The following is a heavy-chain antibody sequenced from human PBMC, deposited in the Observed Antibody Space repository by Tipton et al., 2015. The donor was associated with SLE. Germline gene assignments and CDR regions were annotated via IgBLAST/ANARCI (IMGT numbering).Heavy chain of an antibody. CDR3: ARGQGNYGY. D-gene: IGHD4-11*01. J-gene: IGHJ4*02. CDR1: GGSFSGYY. V-gene: IGHV4-34*01. CDR2: INHSGST. Sequence: TLSLTCAVYGGSFSGYYWSWIRQPPGKGLEWIGEINHSGSTNYNPSLKSRVTISVDTSKNQFSLKLSSVTAADTAVYYCARGQGNYGYWGQGTLVTVSS.